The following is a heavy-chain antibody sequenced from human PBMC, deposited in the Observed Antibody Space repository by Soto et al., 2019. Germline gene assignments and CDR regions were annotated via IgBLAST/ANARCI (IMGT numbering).Heavy chain of an antibody. Sequence: PGESLEVSVTVFGYTYTTFWRSWVRRMTGRGLEWMGRIVPSDSYTKCSPSFQGQVTISADKSISTAYLQWSSLKASDTAMYYCARRDASAGLRNYYGMDVWGQGTTVTVSS. CDR3: ARRDASAGLRNYYGMDV. D-gene: IGHD6-13*01. V-gene: IGHV5-10-1*04. CDR2: IVPSDSYT. J-gene: IGHJ6*02. CDR1: GYTYTTFW.